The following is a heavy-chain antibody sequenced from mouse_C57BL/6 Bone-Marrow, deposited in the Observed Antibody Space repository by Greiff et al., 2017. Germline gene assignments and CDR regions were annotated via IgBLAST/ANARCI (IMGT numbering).Heavy chain of an antibody. D-gene: IGHD1-1*01. J-gene: IGHJ2*01. CDR3: TSFITTAELNFDY. CDR2: IDPENGDT. CDR1: GFNIKDDY. Sequence: EVQLQESGAELVRPGASVKLSCTASGFNIKDDYMHWVKQRPEQGLEWIGWIDPENGDTEYASKFQGKATITADTSSNTAYLQRSSLTSEDTAVYYCTSFITTAELNFDYWGQGTTLTVSS. V-gene: IGHV14-4*01.